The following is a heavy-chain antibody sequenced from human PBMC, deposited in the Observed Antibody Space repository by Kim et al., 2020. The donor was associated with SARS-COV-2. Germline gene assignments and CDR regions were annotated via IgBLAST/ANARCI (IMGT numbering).Heavy chain of an antibody. D-gene: IGHD1-26*01. J-gene: IGHJ4*02. Sequence: YAQKLQGRVTMTTDTSTSTAYMELRSLRSDDTAVYYCARDHRIYSGSYDYWGQGTLVTVSS. V-gene: IGHV1-18*01. CDR3: ARDHRIYSGSYDY.